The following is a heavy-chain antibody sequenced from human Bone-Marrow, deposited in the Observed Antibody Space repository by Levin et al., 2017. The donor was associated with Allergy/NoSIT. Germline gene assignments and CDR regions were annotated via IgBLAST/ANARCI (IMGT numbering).Heavy chain of an antibody. CDR1: GGFISRSPYA. CDR2: IYQSGTT. V-gene: IGHV4-30-2*01. J-gene: IGHJ4*02. D-gene: IGHD5-12*01. Sequence: PSETLSLTCDVSGGFISRSPYAWSWVRQPPGKGLEWIGYIYQSGTTHYNPSLKNRVTISLDSSENQFSLEGTSVTAADTAVYYCARGRVATINPFDYWGQGTLVTVSS. CDR3: ARGRVATINPFDY.